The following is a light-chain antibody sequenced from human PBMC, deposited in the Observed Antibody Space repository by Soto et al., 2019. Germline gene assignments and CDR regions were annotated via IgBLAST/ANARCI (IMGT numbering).Light chain of an antibody. CDR3: LQYNNWPRT. Sequence: EIVLTQSPGTLSLSPGERATLFCRASQSVSSNLAWYQQKPGQAPRLLIYGASTRATGIPARFSGSGSGTEFTLTISSLQSEDFAVYYCLQYNNWPRTFGQGTKVDIK. CDR2: GAS. CDR1: QSVSSN. V-gene: IGKV3-15*01. J-gene: IGKJ1*01.